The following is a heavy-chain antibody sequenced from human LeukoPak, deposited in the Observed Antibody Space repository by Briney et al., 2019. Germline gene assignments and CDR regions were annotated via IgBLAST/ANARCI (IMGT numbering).Heavy chain of an antibody. CDR1: GYTFTGYY. J-gene: IGHJ4*02. Sequence: ASVKVSCKASGYTFTGYYMHWVRQAPGQGLEWMGWINPNSGGTNYAQKFQGRVTITTDESTSTAYMELSSLRSEDTAVYYCARGPSGSYLDYWGQGTLVTVSS. CDR2: INPNSGGT. D-gene: IGHD1-26*01. CDR3: ARGPSGSYLDY. V-gene: IGHV1-2*02.